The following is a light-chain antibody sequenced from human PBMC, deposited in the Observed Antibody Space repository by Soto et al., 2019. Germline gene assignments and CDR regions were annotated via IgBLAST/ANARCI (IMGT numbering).Light chain of an antibody. V-gene: IGKV1-33*01. CDR2: DAS. CDR1: QNINNY. J-gene: IGKJ1*01. CDR3: QHYNSYSEA. Sequence: DIQMTQSPSSLSASVGDRVTITCQARQNINNYLNWYQQKPGRAPKLLIYDASNLETGVPSRFSGSGSGTDFTFTISSLQPDDFATYYCQHYNSYSEAFGQGTKVDI.